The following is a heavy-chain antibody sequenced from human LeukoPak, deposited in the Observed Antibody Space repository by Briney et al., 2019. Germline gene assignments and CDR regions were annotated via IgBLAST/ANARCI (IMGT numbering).Heavy chain of an antibody. CDR1: AGSFSRYY. Sequence: SETLSLICAVSAGSFSRYYWSWMPQPPGKGLEWMGEINHSGSTNHNPSLKSRVNISVETSKNQFPLKVSSGAAAEAAVYYWARVGAVAYIDYWGQGTLVTVSS. J-gene: IGHJ4*02. V-gene: IGHV4-34*01. CDR2: INHSGST. D-gene: IGHD6-19*01. CDR3: ARVGAVAYIDY.